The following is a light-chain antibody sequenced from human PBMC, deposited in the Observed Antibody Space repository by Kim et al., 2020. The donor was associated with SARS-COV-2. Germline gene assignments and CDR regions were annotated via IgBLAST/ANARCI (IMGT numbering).Light chain of an antibody. CDR3: QAWDSSAGV. CDR1: GLGDKF. CDR2: QDT. Sequence: VSPGQEATITCSGGGLGDKFAFWYQQKPGQSPVLVIYQDTRRPSGIPERCSGSNSGNTATLTISGTQAMDAADYYCQAWDSSAGVFGGGTQLTVL. J-gene: IGLJ3*02. V-gene: IGLV3-1*01.